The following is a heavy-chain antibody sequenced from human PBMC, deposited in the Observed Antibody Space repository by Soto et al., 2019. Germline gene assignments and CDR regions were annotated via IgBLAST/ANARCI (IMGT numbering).Heavy chain of an antibody. CDR2: ITTAGDT. D-gene: IGHD3-10*01. J-gene: IGHJ6*02. V-gene: IGHV3-13*01. CDR1: GFTFSNYD. CDR3: ARDSHFGYGMDV. Sequence: GGSLRLSCAASGFTFSNYDMHWVRQVTGKGLEWVSGITTAGDTYYPGSVKGRFTISREKAKNSLYLQMNSLSAGDTAVYYCARDSHFGYGMDVWGQGTTVTVSS.